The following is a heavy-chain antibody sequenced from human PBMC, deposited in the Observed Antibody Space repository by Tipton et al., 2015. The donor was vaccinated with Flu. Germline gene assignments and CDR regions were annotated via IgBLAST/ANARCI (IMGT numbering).Heavy chain of an antibody. CDR1: GGSVSSGGSY. V-gene: IGHV4-31*03. CDR2: IYYSGNT. D-gene: IGHD4-11*01. J-gene: IGHJ5*02. Sequence: TLSLTCIVSGGSVSSGGSYWSWIRQHPGKGLEWIGNIYYSGNTFYNPSLKSRLIISLDKSNNQFSLKLTSVTAADTAVYYCARRDYSNYVSDPKNWFDPWGQGTLVTVSS. CDR3: ARRDYSNYVSDPKNWFDP.